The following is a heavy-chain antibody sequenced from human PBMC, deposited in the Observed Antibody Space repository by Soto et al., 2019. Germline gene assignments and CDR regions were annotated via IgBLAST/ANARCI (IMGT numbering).Heavy chain of an antibody. CDR2: INHSGST. D-gene: IGHD3-10*01. CDR3: ARVYGSGRYGWFDP. V-gene: IGHV4-34*01. Sequence: QVQLQQWGAGLLKPSETLSLTCAVYGGSFSGYYWSWIRQPPGKGLEWIGEINHSGSTNYNPSLKSRVTISVDTSKNQFSLKLSSVTAADTAVYYCARVYGSGRYGWFDPWGQGTLVTVSS. CDR1: GGSFSGYY. J-gene: IGHJ5*02.